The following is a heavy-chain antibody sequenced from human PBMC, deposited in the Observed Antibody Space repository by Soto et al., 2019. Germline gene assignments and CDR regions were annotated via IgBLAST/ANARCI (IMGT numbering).Heavy chain of an antibody. CDR1: GFTFSSYA. CDR3: AKAPIVATNHWYFDL. Sequence: EVQLLESGGGLVQPGGSLRLSCAASGFTFSSYAMSWVRQAPGKGLEWVSAISGSGGSTYYADSVTGRFTISRDNSKNTLYLQMNSLRAEDTAVYYCAKAPIVATNHWYFDLWGRGTLVTVSS. CDR2: ISGSGGST. V-gene: IGHV3-23*01. D-gene: IGHD5-12*01. J-gene: IGHJ2*01.